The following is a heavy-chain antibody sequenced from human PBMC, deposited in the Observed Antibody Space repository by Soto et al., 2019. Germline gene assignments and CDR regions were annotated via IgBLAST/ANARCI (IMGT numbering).Heavy chain of an antibody. D-gene: IGHD2-2*01. J-gene: IGHJ5*02. Sequence: GGSLRLSCAASGFTFSSYSMNWVRQAPGKGLEWVSSISSSSSYIYYADSVKGRFTISRDNAKNSLYLQMNSLRAEDTAVYYCARDLGTTPPWDIVVVPAAISFSNWFDPWGQGTLVTVSS. V-gene: IGHV3-21*01. CDR1: GFTFSSYS. CDR3: ARDLGTTPPWDIVVVPAAISFSNWFDP. CDR2: ISSSSSYI.